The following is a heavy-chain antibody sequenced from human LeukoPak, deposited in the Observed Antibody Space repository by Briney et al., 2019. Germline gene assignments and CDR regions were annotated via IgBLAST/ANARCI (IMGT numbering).Heavy chain of an antibody. CDR2: IGTAGDT. D-gene: IGHD4/OR15-4a*01. CDR1: GFTFSSYD. Sequence: PGGSLRLSCAASGFTFSSYDMRWVRQATGKGLEWVSAIGTAGDTYYPGSVKGRFTISRENAKNSLYLQMNSLRAGDTAVYYCARGTNFTKTFDYWGQGTLVTVSS. CDR3: ARGTNFTKTFDY. V-gene: IGHV3-13*01. J-gene: IGHJ4*02.